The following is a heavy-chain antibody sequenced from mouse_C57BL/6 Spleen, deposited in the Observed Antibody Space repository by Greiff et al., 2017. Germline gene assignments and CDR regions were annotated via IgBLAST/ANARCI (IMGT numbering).Heavy chain of an antibody. Sequence: QVQLQQPGAELVRPGSSVKLSCKASGYTFTSYWMHWVKQRPIQGLEWIGNIDPSDSETHYNQKFKDKATLTVDKSSSTAYMQLSSLTSEDSAVYYCARSGSSYGGYFDVWGTGTTVAVSS. CDR3: ARSGSSYGGYFDV. CDR2: IDPSDSET. D-gene: IGHD1-1*02. J-gene: IGHJ1*03. CDR1: GYTFTSYW. V-gene: IGHV1-52*01.